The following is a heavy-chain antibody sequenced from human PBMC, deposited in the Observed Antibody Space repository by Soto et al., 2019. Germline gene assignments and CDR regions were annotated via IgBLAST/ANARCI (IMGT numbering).Heavy chain of an antibody. J-gene: IGHJ5*02. D-gene: IGHD3-22*01. CDR3: ARNRYYYDSSGYFNNWFDP. Sequence: GGSLRLSCAASGFTFSSYWMHWVRQAPGKGLVWVSRINSDGSSTSYADSVKGRFTISRDNAKNTLYLQMNSLRAEDTAVYYCARNRYYYDSSGYFNNWFDPWGQGTLVTVS. CDR1: GFTFSSYW. V-gene: IGHV3-74*01. CDR2: INSDGSST.